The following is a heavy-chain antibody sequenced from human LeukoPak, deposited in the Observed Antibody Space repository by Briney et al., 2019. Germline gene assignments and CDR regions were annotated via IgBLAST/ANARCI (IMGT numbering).Heavy chain of an antibody. CDR3: AKGDEFGTTGN. Sequence: PGGSLRLSCAASGFTFSSYAMSWVRQAPGKGLEWVSTISGSGGSTYYADSVKGRFTISRDNSKNTLYLRMNRLRAEDTAVYYCAKGDEFGTTGNWGQGTLVTVSS. CDR2: ISGSGGST. D-gene: IGHD1-1*01. V-gene: IGHV3-23*01. CDR1: GFTFSSYA. J-gene: IGHJ4*02.